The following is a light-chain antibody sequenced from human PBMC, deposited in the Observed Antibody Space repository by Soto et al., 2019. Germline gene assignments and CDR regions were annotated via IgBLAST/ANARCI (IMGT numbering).Light chain of an antibody. CDR3: QQYYGLYT. V-gene: IGKV1-5*03. J-gene: IGKJ2*01. CDR2: KAS. CDR1: QSISRW. Sequence: DIQMTQSPSALSASVGDRVTLTCRASQSISRWLAWYQQKPGKAPKLLIYKASSLPGGVPARFSGSGSGTEFTLTISGLQPDDVAAYYCQQYYGLYTFGQGTKLEI.